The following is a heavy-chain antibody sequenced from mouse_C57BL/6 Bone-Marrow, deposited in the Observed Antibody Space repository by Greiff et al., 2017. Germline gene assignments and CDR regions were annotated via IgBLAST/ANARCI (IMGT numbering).Heavy chain of an antibody. CDR3: AACGGFYSGYGTFDY. V-gene: IGHV14-3*01. CDR1: GFNINDNY. Sequence: VQLQQSVAELVRPGASVKLSCTASGFNINDNYMHWVKQRPEQGLEWIGRIDPANGSTKYAPKFQGKATLTADTSSNTAYLQLSSLTSEDTSIYYCAACGGFYSGYGTFDYWGQGTTLTVSS. J-gene: IGHJ2*01. CDR2: IDPANGST. D-gene: IGHD2-3*01.